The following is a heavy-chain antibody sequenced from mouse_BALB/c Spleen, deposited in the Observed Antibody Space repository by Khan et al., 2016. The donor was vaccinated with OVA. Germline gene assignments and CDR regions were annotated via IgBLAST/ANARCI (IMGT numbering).Heavy chain of an antibody. CDR2: IDPANGNT. CDR1: GFHIKDTY. J-gene: IGHJ4*01. CDR3: AHSLLLYAMDY. V-gene: IGHV14-3*02. Sequence: VQLQQPGAELVRPGASVKVSCTASGFHIKDTYVQWVKQRPEQGLEWIGRIDPANGNTKYDPKFQGKATITADTSSNTAYLQLSSLTSEDTAVYYCAHSLLLYAMDYWGQGTSVTVSS. D-gene: IGHD1-2*01.